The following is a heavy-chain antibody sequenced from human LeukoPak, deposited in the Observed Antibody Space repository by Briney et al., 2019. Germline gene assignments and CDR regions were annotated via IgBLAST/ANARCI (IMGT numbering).Heavy chain of an antibody. CDR3: AMGVGAPEDLAVAADFDY. Sequence: GASVKVSCKASGYTFTSYGINWVRQAPGQGLEWMGGIIPIFGTANYAQKFQGRVTITADKSTSTAYMELSSLRSEDTAVYYCAMGVGAPEDLAVAADFDYWGQGTLVTVSS. V-gene: IGHV1-69*06. J-gene: IGHJ4*02. CDR2: IIPIFGTA. CDR1: GYTFTSYG. D-gene: IGHD6-19*01.